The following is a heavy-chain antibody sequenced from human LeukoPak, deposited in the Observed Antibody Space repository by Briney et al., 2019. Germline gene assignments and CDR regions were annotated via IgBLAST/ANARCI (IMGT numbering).Heavy chain of an antibody. Sequence: PSETLSLTCTVSGGSISSSSYYWGWIRQPPGKGLEWIGSIYYSGSTYYNPSLKSRVTISVDTSKNQFSLKLSSVTAADTAVYYCARGGISIAAAAANWFDPWGQGTLVTVSS. CDR3: ARGGISIAAAAANWFDP. V-gene: IGHV4-39*01. CDR1: GGSISSSSYY. D-gene: IGHD6-13*01. CDR2: IYYSGST. J-gene: IGHJ5*02.